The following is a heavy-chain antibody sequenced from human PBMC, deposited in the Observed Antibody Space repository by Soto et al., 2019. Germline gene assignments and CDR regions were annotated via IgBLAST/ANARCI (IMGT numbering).Heavy chain of an antibody. J-gene: IGHJ4*02. Sequence: GASVKVSCKASGYTFTSYAMHWVRQAPGQRLEWMGWINAGNGNTKYSQKFQGRVTITRDTSASTAYMELSSLRSEDTAVYYCARDRTKYYDILTGYSRPKYYFDYWGQGTLVTVPQ. CDR3: ARDRTKYYDILTGYSRPKYYFDY. D-gene: IGHD3-9*01. V-gene: IGHV1-3*01. CDR1: GYTFTSYA. CDR2: INAGNGNT.